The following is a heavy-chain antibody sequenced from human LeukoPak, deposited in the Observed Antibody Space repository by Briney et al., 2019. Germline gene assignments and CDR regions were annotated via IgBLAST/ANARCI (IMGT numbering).Heavy chain of an antibody. Sequence: GGSLRLFCAASGFTFSSYAMSCVPHAPGKGLEGGSAISGSGGSTYYADSVKGRFTISRDNSKNTLYLQMNSLRAEDTAVYYCAKDPGRYYYDSSAFDYWGQGTLVTVSS. V-gene: IGHV3-23*01. CDR2: ISGSGGST. CDR3: AKDPGRYYYDSSAFDY. D-gene: IGHD3-22*01. J-gene: IGHJ4*02. CDR1: GFTFSSYA.